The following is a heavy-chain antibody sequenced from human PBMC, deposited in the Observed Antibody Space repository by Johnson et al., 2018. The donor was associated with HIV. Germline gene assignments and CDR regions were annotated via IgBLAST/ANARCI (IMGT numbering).Heavy chain of an antibody. J-gene: IGHJ3*02. V-gene: IGHV3-64*01. CDR2: ISSNGGST. CDR1: GFTFSSYA. Sequence: VQLVESGGGLVQPGGSLRLSCAASGFTFSSYAMHWVRQAPGKGLEYVSAISSNGGSTSYANSVKGRFTISRDNSKNTLYLQINSLRVDDTAMYYCAKADTMAGDAFDIWGQGTMVTVSS. CDR3: AKADTMAGDAFDI. D-gene: IGHD2-2*01.